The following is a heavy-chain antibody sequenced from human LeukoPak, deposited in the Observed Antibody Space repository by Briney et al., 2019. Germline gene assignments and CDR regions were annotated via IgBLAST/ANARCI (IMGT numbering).Heavy chain of an antibody. CDR2: MNPNTGNT. D-gene: IGHD3-10*01. V-gene: IGHV1-8*03. CDR1: GYTFTIYD. Sequence: ASVKVSCKASGYTFTIYDIHWVRRATGQGLEWMGWMNPNTGNTGYAQKFQGRVTISRNTSISTAYMDLSSLRSEDTAVYYCARGRLDQGTSIKDNWFDPWGQGTLVTVSS. CDR3: ARGRLDQGTSIKDNWFDP. J-gene: IGHJ5*02.